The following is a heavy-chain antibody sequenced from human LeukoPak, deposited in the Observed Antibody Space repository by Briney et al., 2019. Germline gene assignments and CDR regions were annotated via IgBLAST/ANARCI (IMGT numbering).Heavy chain of an antibody. Sequence: ASVKVSCKASGYTFTSYDINWVRQATGQGLEWMGWMNPNSGNTGYAQKFQGRVTMTRNTSISTAYMELSSLRSEDTAVYYCARGTSGYRGYYYYYCLDVWGTGTTVTVSS. CDR1: GYTFTSYD. V-gene: IGHV1-8*01. CDR2: MNPNSGNT. CDR3: ARGTSGYRGYYYYYCLDV. D-gene: IGHD5-18*01. J-gene: IGHJ6*03.